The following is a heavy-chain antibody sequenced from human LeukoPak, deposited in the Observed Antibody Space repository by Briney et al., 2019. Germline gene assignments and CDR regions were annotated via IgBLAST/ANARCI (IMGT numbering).Heavy chain of an antibody. D-gene: IGHD6-19*01. J-gene: IGHJ6*03. CDR1: GFTFSSYA. CDR3: ATVNGWSYYYYMDV. V-gene: IGHV3-23*01. CDR2: ISGSGGST. Sequence: PGGSLRLSCAASGFTFSSYAMSWVRQAPGKGLEWVSAISGSGGSTYYADSVKGRFTISRDNSKNTLYLQMNSLRAEDTAVYYCATVNGWSYYYYMDVWGKGTTVTVSS.